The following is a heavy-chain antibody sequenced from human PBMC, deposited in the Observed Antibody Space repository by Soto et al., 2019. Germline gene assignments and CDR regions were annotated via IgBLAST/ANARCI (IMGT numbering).Heavy chain of an antibody. J-gene: IGHJ3*02. Sequence: SETLSLTCTVSGGSISSYYWSWIRQPPGKGLEWIGYIYYSGSTNYNPSLKSRVTISVDTSENQFSLKLSSVTAADTAVYYCARWKSIAARVMDIWGQGTMVTVSS. CDR2: IYYSGST. V-gene: IGHV4-59*01. CDR3: ARWKSIAARVMDI. CDR1: GGSISSYY. D-gene: IGHD6-6*01.